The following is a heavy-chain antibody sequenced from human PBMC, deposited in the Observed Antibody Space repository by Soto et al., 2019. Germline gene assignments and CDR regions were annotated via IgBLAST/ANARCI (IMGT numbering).Heavy chain of an antibody. CDR1: GYTFTSYD. J-gene: IGHJ2*01. V-gene: IGHV1-8*01. CDR3: ARGGSLYWYFDL. Sequence: ASVKVSCKASGYTFTSYDINWVRQATGQGLEWMGWMNPNSGNTAYAQKFQGRVNMTRNTSISTAYMELSSLRSEDTAVYYCARGGSLYWYFDLWGRGTLVTVSS. D-gene: IGHD1-26*01. CDR2: MNPNSGNT.